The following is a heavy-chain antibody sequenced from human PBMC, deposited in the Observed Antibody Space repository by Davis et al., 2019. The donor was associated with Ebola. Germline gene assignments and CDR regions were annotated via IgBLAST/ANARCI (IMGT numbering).Heavy chain of an antibody. CDR1: GFTVSSNY. CDR3: ARVQTGLAAVRPYYYGMDV. CDR2: IYSGGST. V-gene: IGHV3-66*01. Sequence: GGSLRLSCAASGFTVSSNYMSWVRQAPEKGLESVSIIYSGGSTYYADSVKGRFTISRDNSKNTLYLQMNSLRAEDTAVYYCARVQTGLAAVRPYYYGMDVWGQGTTVTVSS. D-gene: IGHD6-13*01. J-gene: IGHJ6*02.